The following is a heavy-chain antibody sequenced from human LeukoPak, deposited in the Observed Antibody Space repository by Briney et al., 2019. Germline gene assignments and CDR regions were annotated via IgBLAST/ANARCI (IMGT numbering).Heavy chain of an antibody. D-gene: IGHD3-10*01. V-gene: IGHV3-23*01. CDR3: AKDRYYGSGSYYYYMDV. J-gene: IGHJ6*03. CDR2: ISGSGGST. Sequence: GGSLRLSCAASGFTFSNYAMHWVRQAPGKGLEWVSAISGSGGSTYYADSVKGRFTISRDNSKNTLYLQMNSLRAEDTAVYYCAKDRYYGSGSYYYYMDVWGKGTTVTVSS. CDR1: GFTFSNYA.